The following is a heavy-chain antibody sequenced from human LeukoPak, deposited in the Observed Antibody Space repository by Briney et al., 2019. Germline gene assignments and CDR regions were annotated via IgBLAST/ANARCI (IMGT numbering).Heavy chain of an antibody. CDR3: ARHVVVTAIRSHEGYFQH. Sequence: SVKVSCKASGGTFSSYAISWVRQAPGPELEWMGGIIPIFGTANYAQKFQGRVTITTDESTSTAYMELSSLRSEDTAVYYCARHVVVTAIRSHEGYFQHWGQGTLVTVSS. V-gene: IGHV1-69*05. CDR1: GGTFSSYA. J-gene: IGHJ1*01. CDR2: IIPIFGTA. D-gene: IGHD2-21*02.